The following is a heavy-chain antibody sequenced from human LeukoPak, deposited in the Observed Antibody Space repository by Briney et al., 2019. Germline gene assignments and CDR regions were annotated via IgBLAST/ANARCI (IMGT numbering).Heavy chain of an antibody. D-gene: IGHD3-10*01. Sequence: GGSLRLSCAASGFTFSSYWMSWVRQAPGKGLEWVANIKQDGSEKYYVDSVKGRFTISRDNAKNSLYLQMNSLRAEDTAVYYCARGPYGSGRYYFPYYYYYMDVWGKGTTVTVSS. CDR2: IKQDGSEK. CDR3: ARGPYGSGRYYFPYYYYYMDV. J-gene: IGHJ6*03. V-gene: IGHV3-7*01. CDR1: GFTFSSYW.